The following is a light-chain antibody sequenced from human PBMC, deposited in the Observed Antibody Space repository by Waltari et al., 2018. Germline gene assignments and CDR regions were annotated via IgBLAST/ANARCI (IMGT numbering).Light chain of an antibody. CDR1: QSVDTW. J-gene: IGKJ1*01. CDR3: QRYLGYSWT. CDR2: RAS. V-gene: IGKV1-5*03. Sequence: DIQMTQSPSTVSASVGDRVTITCRASQSVDTWLAWYQQKPGKAPILLVYRASGLESGVPSRFSGSGSGTEFILTINSLQPDDFATYYCQRYLGYSWTFGQGTKVDIK.